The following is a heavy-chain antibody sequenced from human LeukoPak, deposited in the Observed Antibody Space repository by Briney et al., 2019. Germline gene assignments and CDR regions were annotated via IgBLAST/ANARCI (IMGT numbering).Heavy chain of an antibody. CDR3: ARDCSGGTCYDGAYYYMDV. Sequence: GGSLRLSCAASGFTFSDYYMTWIRQAPGKGLEWVSYISSSSTIIHYADSVKGRFTISRDNAKNSLYLQMNSLRAEDTAVYYCARDCSGGTCYDGAYYYMDVWGKGTTVTVSS. CDR2: ISSSSTII. J-gene: IGHJ6*03. V-gene: IGHV3-11*04. D-gene: IGHD2-15*01. CDR1: GFTFSDYY.